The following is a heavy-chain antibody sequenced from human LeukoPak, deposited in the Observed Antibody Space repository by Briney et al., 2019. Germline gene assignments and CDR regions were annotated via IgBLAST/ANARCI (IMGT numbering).Heavy chain of an antibody. J-gene: IGHJ6*02. CDR2: MNPNSGNT. Sequence: ASVKVACKASGYTFTSYDINWVRQATGQGPEWMGWMNPNSGNTGYAQKFQGRVTMTRNNSISTAYMELSSLRSEDTAVYYCARGAYYYDSSGMDVWGQGTTVTVSS. CDR1: GYTFTSYD. V-gene: IGHV1-8*02. CDR3: ARGAYYYDSSGMDV. D-gene: IGHD3-22*01.